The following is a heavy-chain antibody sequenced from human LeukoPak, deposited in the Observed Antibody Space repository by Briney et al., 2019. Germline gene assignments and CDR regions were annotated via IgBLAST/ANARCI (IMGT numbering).Heavy chain of an antibody. V-gene: IGHV4-34*01. CDR2: IDRRGST. CDR1: GVSFSGYY. CDR3: ARELLVARGSFDS. D-gene: IGHD3-16*01. Sequence: NTSETLSLTCAVYGVSFSGYYWSWIRQPPGKGLEWIGEIDRRGSTNYNPSLTSRVTISIDTSKNQFSLKLSSVTAADTAIYYCARELLVARGSFDSWGQGALVTVSS. J-gene: IGHJ4*02.